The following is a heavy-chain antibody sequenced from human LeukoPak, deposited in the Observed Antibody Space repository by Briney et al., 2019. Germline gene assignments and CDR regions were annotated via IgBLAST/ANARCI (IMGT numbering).Heavy chain of an antibody. CDR2: ISGSAGRT. CDR3: ARGAGVLRYFDYLMDYGMDV. J-gene: IGHJ6*02. Sequence: PGGSLRLSCTTSGFTFSDYGMSGVRHAPGKGLEWVSGISGSAGRTYYADSVKGRFAISRDNSKNTLYLQMNSLRAEDTAVYYCARGAGVLRYFDYLMDYGMDVWGQGATVTVSS. D-gene: IGHD3-9*01. V-gene: IGHV3-23*01. CDR1: GFTFSDYG.